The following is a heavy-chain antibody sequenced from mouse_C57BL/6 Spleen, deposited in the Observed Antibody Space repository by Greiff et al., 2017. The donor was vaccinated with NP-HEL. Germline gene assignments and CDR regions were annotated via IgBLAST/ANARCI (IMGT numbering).Heavy chain of an antibody. CDR3: ARSRESGYYGSSPWWYFDV. CDR2: IYPGSGNT. CDR1: GYSFTSYY. V-gene: IGHV1-66*01. J-gene: IGHJ1*03. Sequence: QVQLKQSGPELVKPGASVKISCKASGYSFTSYYIHWVKQRPGQGLEWIGWIYPGSGNTKYNEKFKGKATLTADTSSSTAYMQLSSLTSEDSAVYYCARSRESGYYGSSPWWYFDVWGTGTTVTVSS. D-gene: IGHD1-1*01.